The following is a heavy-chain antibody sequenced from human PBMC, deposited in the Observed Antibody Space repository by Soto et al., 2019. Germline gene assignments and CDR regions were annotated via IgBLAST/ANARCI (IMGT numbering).Heavy chain of an antibody. V-gene: IGHV1-18*01. CDR3: ARPLQQLAPNFDY. Sequence: ASVKVSCKASGYTLTSYGISWVRQAPGQGLEWMGWISANNGNSNYAQKLQGRVTMTTDTSTNTAYMELRSLRSDDTAVYYCARPLQQLAPNFDYWGQGTLVTVSS. CDR1: GYTLTSYG. CDR2: ISANNGNS. J-gene: IGHJ4*02. D-gene: IGHD6-13*01.